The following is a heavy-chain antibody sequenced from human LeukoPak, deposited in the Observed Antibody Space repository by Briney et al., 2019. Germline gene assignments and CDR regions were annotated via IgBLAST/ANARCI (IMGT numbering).Heavy chain of an antibody. CDR3: ARGPITRYYDSSGYYGYFDY. Sequence: ASVKVSCKASGGTFSSYAISWVRQAPGQGLEWMGGIIPIFGTANYAQKFQGRVTITADESTSTAYMELSSLRSEDTAVYYCARGPITRYYDSSGYYGYFDYWGQGTLVTVSS. J-gene: IGHJ4*02. D-gene: IGHD3-22*01. V-gene: IGHV1-69*13. CDR1: GGTFSSYA. CDR2: IIPIFGTA.